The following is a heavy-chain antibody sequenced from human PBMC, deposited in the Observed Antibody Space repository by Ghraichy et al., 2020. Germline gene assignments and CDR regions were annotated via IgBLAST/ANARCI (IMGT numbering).Heavy chain of an antibody. D-gene: IGHD3-3*01. CDR2: ISGSGTTT. J-gene: IGHJ3*02. V-gene: IGHV3-23*01. CDR1: GFSFNNFA. CDR3: AKDSSFRSAWYGVDGFDI. Sequence: GGSLRLSCVGSGFSFNNFAMSWVRQAPGKGLEWVSAISGSGTTTYYADSVRGRFTISRDNSKNTLYLQMNSVRADDTAVYYCAKDSSFRSAWYGVDGFDIWGQGTVVTVSS.